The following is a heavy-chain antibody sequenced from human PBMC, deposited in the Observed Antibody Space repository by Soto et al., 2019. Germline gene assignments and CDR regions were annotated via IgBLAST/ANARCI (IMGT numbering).Heavy chain of an antibody. CDR3: VRDRGDSGSHYVYFAY. Sequence: QVQLQESGPGLVKPSETLSLTCTVSGGSVSSGSYYWSWIRQPPGKGLEWIGYSYYSGSTNYNPSLTSRVPISLDTSKHRVAMKLSPVTDAHTAVSYCVRDRGDSGSHYVYFAYSGEGTLVTVS. D-gene: IGHD1-26*01. CDR2: SYYSGST. V-gene: IGHV4-61*01. CDR1: GGSVSSGSYY. J-gene: IGHJ4*02.